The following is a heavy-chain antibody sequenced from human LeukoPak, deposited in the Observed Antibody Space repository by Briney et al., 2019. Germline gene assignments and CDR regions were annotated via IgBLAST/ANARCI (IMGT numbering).Heavy chain of an antibody. CDR3: AKHYDSSGYYFFDY. D-gene: IGHD3-22*01. CDR1: GVTFSSYA. Sequence: GGSLRLSCAASGVTFSSYAMSWVRQAPGKGLEWVSAISGSGGSTYYADSVKGRFTISRDNSKNTLYLQMNSLRAEDTAVYYCAKHYDSSGYYFFDYWGQGSMVSVSS. J-gene: IGHJ4*02. V-gene: IGHV3-23*01. CDR2: ISGSGGST.